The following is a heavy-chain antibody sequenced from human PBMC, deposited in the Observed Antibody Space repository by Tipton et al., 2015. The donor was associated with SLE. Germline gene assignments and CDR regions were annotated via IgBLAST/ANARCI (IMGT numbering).Heavy chain of an antibody. Sequence: TLSLTCFVSGDYITSDIYYWGWIRQPPGRGLEWIGSVYDSGTTYYNPSLKSRVTMSVDTSKTQISLNLSSLTAADTAAYYCARRHYSGPFDSWGQGTLVTVSS. CDR3: ARRHYSGPFDS. D-gene: IGHD5-12*01. CDR2: VYDSGTT. J-gene: IGHJ4*02. CDR1: GDYITSDIYY. V-gene: IGHV4-39*07.